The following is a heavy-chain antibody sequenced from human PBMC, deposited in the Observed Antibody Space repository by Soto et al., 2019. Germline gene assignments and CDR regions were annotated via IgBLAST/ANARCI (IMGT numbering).Heavy chain of an antibody. CDR1: GFSFSTVG. D-gene: IGHD6-25*01. J-gene: IGHJ4*02. CDR2: ISHDGNRQ. CDR3: AKDRGYINSPFDL. Sequence: GGSLRLSCEASGFSFSTVGMHWVRQAPGKGLEWVVLISHDGNRQFYAESVKGRFTVSRDNSRDTVSLEMNGLRPEDTAIYYCAKDRGYINSPFDLWGQGTLVTVSS. V-gene: IGHV3-30*18.